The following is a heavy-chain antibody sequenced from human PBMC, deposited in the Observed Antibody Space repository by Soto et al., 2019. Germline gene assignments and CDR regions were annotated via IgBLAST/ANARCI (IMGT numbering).Heavy chain of an antibody. CDR1: GGSISSGDYY. V-gene: IGHV4-30-4*02. CDR3: ARTHCSSTSCYTRDYYYYGMDV. CDR2: IYYSGST. D-gene: IGHD2-2*02. J-gene: IGHJ6*02. Sequence: SETLSLTCTVSGGSISSGDYYWSWIRQPPGKGLEWIGYIYYSGSTYYNPSLKSRVTISVDTSKNQFSLKLSSVTAADTAVYYCARTHCSSTSCYTRDYYYYGMDVWGQGTTVTVSS.